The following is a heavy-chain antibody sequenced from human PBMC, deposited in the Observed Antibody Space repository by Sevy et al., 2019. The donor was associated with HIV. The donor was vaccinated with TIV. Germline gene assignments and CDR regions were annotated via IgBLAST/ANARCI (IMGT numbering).Heavy chain of an antibody. V-gene: IGHV5-51*01. J-gene: IGHJ3*02. CDR2: IYPGDSDT. Sequence: GESLKISCKGSGYSFTSYWIGWVRQMPGKGLEWMGIIYPGDSDTRYGPSFQGQVTISADKSISTAYLQWSSLKASDTAMYYCARPAHTMATIKTYDAFDIWGQGTMVTVSS. CDR1: GYSFTSYW. D-gene: IGHD5-12*01. CDR3: ARPAHTMATIKTYDAFDI.